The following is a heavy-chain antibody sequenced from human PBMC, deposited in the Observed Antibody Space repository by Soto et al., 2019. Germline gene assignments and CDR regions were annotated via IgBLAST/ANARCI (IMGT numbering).Heavy chain of an antibody. V-gene: IGHV4-4*07. CDR3: ARGVPAAGTDWFDP. J-gene: IGHJ5*02. D-gene: IGHD6-13*01. CDR1: GGSISNYY. Sequence: SETLSLTCTVSGGSISNYYWSWIRQPAEKRLEWIGRVSSTGSTYYNPSLKSRVTISVDTSKNQVSLNLTSVTAADTAVYYCARGVPAAGTDWFDPWGQGTLVTVS. CDR2: VSSTGST.